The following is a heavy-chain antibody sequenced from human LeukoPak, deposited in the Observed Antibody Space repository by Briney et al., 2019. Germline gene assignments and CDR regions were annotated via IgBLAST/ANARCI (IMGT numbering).Heavy chain of an antibody. J-gene: IGHJ6*03. CDR1: GGSFSGYY. V-gene: IGHV4-59*01. D-gene: IGHD4-11*01. CDR3: ARALTTSYMDV. CDR2: IYYTGST. Sequence: SETLSLTCAVYGGSFSGYYWSWIRQPPGKGLEWIGYIYYTGSTNYNPSLKSRVSISVDTSKNLFSLKLSSVTAADTAVYYCARALTTSYMDVWGKGTTVTVSS.